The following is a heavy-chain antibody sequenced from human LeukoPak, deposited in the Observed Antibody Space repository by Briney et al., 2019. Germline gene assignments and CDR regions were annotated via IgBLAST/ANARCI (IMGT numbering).Heavy chain of an antibody. CDR3: ARTGDYSRHFDY. V-gene: IGHV2-70*11. Sequence: SGPTLVNPTQTLTLTCTFSGFSLTTSGMCVSWIRQPPGKALEWLARLDWDDDKYYSTSTSLKTRLTISKDTSKNQVVLTMTNMDPVDTATYYCARTGDYSRHFDYWGQGTLVTVSS. CDR1: GFSLTTSGMC. J-gene: IGHJ4*02. D-gene: IGHD2-21*01. CDR2: LDWDDDK.